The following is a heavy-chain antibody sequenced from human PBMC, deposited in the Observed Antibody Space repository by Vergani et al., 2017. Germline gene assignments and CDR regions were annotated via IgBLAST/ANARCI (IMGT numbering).Heavy chain of an antibody. CDR1: GYEFSLLW. CDR3: VRMGITGPD. J-gene: IGHJ4*02. D-gene: IGHD6-13*01. Sequence: VRLVQSGGDVKKPGESLQISCPASGYEFSLLWIGWVRHMAGKGLEWVGTIFPGDSSTSYSPSFEGQVTVSVDTSITTALLQWSHLKASDSGIYYCVRMGITGPDWGQGTQVTVSS. V-gene: IGHV5-51*03. CDR2: IFPGDSST.